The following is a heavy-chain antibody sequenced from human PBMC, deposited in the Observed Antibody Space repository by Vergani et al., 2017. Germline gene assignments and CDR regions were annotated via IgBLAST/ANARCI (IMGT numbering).Heavy chain of an antibody. Sequence: EVQLVESGGGLVQPGGSLRLSCAASGFTFSSYSMNWVRQAPGKGLEWVSYISSNSSTIYYADSVKGRLTISRDNAKNSLYLQMNSLRAEDTAVYYCARAGSGSYYNVYNWNDPYGMDVWGQGTTVTVSS. J-gene: IGHJ6*02. CDR3: ARAGSGSYYNVYNWNDPYGMDV. CDR1: GFTFSSYS. D-gene: IGHD3-10*01. V-gene: IGHV3-48*04. CDR2: ISSNSSTI.